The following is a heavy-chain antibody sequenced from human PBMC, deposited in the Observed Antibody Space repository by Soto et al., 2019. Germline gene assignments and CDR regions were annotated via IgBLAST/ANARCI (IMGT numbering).Heavy chain of an antibody. D-gene: IGHD2-2*02. CDR3: ARSGALIPDY. Sequence: QVQVQQWGAGLLKPSETLSLTCSVYGVSLSGYYWCWIRQPPGKGLEWIGEIDESGITNYNSSLKRRVTIAIDTSKSQLSLKLRSVSAADTAVYYCARSGALIPDYWGQGILVTVSS. J-gene: IGHJ4*02. V-gene: IGHV4-34*01. CDR1: GVSLSGYY. CDR2: IDESGIT.